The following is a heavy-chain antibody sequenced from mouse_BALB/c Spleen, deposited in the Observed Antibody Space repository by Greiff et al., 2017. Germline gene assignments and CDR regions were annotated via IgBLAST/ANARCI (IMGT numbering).Heavy chain of an antibody. V-gene: IGHV3-2*02. CDR3: ARRDLHYFDY. Sequence: VQLKESGPGLVKPSQSLSLTCTVTGYSITSDYAWNWIRQFPGNKLEWMGYISYSGSTSYNPSLKSRISITRDTSKNQFFLQLNSVTTEDTATYYCARRDLHYFDYWGQGTTLTVSS. CDR2: ISYSGST. J-gene: IGHJ2*01. D-gene: IGHD5-1*01. CDR1: GYSITSDYA.